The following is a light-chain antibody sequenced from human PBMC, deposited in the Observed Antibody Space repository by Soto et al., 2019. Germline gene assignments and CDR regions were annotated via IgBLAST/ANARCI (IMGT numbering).Light chain of an antibody. V-gene: IGLV1-51*01. CDR2: DNT. CDR1: ASNVGTQF. J-gene: IGLJ2*01. Sequence: QSVLTQPPSVSAAPGQRVTISCSGSASNVGTQFVSWYQQRPGGAPKLLIYDNTKRPAEIPDRFSGSKSDTSATLTITGVQTGDEADYYCGTWDTGLSAGVFGGGTQLTVL. CDR3: GTWDTGLSAGV.